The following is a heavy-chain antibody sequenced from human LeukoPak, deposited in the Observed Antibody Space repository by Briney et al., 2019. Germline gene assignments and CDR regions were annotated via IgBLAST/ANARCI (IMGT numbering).Heavy chain of an antibody. V-gene: IGHV1-69*01. CDR3: AKEKIIGFVFDGFDI. Sequence: GASVKVSRKASGGTFSSYAISWVRQAPGQGLEWMGGIIPIFGTANYAQKFQGRGTITSDESTSTAYMELSRLRSDDTAVYYCAKEKIIGFVFDGFDIWGQGTMVTVSS. CDR1: GGTFSSYA. D-gene: IGHD2/OR15-2a*01. J-gene: IGHJ3*02. CDR2: IIPIFGTA.